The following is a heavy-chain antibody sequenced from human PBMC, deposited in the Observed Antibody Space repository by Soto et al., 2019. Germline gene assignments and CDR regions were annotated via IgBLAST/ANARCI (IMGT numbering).Heavy chain of an antibody. D-gene: IGHD3-16*01. CDR3: ADMPPRTFGEVRRFFDY. CDR1: GFSLSTSGVG. V-gene: IGHV2-5*02. CDR2: IYWVDDK. J-gene: IGHJ4*02. Sequence: QITLKESGPTLVKPTQTLTLTCTFSGFSLSTSGVGVGWIRQPPGKALEWLALIYWVDDKRYSPSLKSRLTITKDTSKNQVVLTMTNMDPVDTATYFYADMPPRTFGEVRRFFDYWGQGTLVTVSS.